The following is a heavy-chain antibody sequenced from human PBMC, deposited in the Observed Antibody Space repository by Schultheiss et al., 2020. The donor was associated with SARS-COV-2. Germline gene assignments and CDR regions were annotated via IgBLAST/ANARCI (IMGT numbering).Heavy chain of an antibody. V-gene: IGHV4-31*03. CDR2: IYYSGST. Sequence: QTLSLTCTVSGGSISSGGYYWSWIRQHPGKGLEWIGYIYYSGSTYYNPSLKSRVTISVDTSKNQFSLKLSSVTAADTAVYDCARGRRAISKLAPDWFDPWGQGTLVTVSS. CDR3: ARGRRAISKLAPDWFDP. J-gene: IGHJ5*02. CDR1: GGSISSGGYY. D-gene: IGHD3-3*01.